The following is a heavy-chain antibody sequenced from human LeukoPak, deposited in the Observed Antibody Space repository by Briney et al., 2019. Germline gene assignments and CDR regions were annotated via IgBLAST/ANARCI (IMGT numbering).Heavy chain of an antibody. D-gene: IGHD3-10*01. Sequence: ASVKVSCKASGYTFTSYGISWVRQAPGQGLEWMGWISAYNGNTNYAQKLQGRVTMTTDTSTSTAYMELRSLRSDDTAVYYCAREGLWFALYYYYGMDVWGQGTTVTVSS. CDR2: ISAYNGNT. CDR1: GYTFTSYG. V-gene: IGHV1-18*01. J-gene: IGHJ6*02. CDR3: AREGLWFALYYYYGMDV.